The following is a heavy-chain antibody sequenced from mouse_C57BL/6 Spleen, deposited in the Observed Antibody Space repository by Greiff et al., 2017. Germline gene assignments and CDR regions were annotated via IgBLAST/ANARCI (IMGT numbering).Heavy chain of an antibody. Sequence: QVQLKQPGAELVKPGASVKMSCKASGYTFTSYWITWVKQRPGQGLEWIGDIYPGSGSTNYNEKFKSKATLTVDTSSSTAYMQLSSLTSEDSAVYYRARRGWDDYYAMDYWGQGTSVTVSS. CDR3: ARRGWDDYYAMDY. J-gene: IGHJ4*01. V-gene: IGHV1-55*01. CDR1: GYTFTSYW. CDR2: IYPGSGST. D-gene: IGHD4-1*01.